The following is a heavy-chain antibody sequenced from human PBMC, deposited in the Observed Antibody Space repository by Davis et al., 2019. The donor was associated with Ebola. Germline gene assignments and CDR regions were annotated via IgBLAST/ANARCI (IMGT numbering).Heavy chain of an antibody. CDR2: FDPEDGET. D-gene: IGHD4-17*01. Sequence: AASVKVSCKVSGYTLTEFSMHWVRQAPGQGLEWMGGFDPEDGETIYAQKFQGRVTMTEDTSTDTAYMELSSLRSEDTAVYYCATSQVGGTVTTYYYYGMDVWGQGTTVTVSS. V-gene: IGHV1-24*01. J-gene: IGHJ6*02. CDR3: ATSQVGGTVTTYYYYGMDV. CDR1: GYTLTEFS.